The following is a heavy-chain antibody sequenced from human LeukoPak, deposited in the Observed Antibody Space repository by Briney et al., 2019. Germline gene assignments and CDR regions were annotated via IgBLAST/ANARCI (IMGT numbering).Heavy chain of an antibody. CDR3: AREVGYYDSSGYYRYYYYYYGMDV. CDR2: IYYSGST. V-gene: IGHV4-59*12. CDR1: GGSIGSYY. D-gene: IGHD3-22*01. J-gene: IGHJ6*02. Sequence: PSETLSLTCTVSGGSIGSYYWSWIRQPPGKGLEWIGYIYYSGSTNYNPSLKSRVTISVDTSKNQFSLKLSSVTAADTAVYYCAREVGYYDSSGYYRYYYYYYGMDVWGQGTTVTVSS.